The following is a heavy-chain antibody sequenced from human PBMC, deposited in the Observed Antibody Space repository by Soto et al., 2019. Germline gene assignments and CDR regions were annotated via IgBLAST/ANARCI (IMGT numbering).Heavy chain of an antibody. CDR3: ARHVAYYYGSGSYYPHRPLFDP. V-gene: IGHV4-59*01. D-gene: IGHD3-10*01. Sequence: PSETLSLTCTVSGGSISSYYWSWIRQPPGKGLEWIGYIYYSGSTNYNPSLKSRVTISVDTSKNQFSLKLSSVTAADTAVYYCARHVAYYYGSGSYYPHRPLFDPWGQGTLVTVSS. CDR2: IYYSGST. J-gene: IGHJ5*02. CDR1: GGSISSYY.